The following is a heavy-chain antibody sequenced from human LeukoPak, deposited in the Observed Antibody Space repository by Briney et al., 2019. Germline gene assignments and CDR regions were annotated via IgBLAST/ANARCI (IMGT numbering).Heavy chain of an antibody. Sequence: SETLFLTCTVSGGSISDYYWSWIRQTPEKGLEWIGYVYYSGSTNYNPYLKSRVTISVDTSKNQFSLKLSSVTAADTAVYYCARGYSSGWHYYYYYMDVWGKGTTVTVSS. CDR2: VYYSGST. CDR1: GGSISDYY. V-gene: IGHV4-59*12. J-gene: IGHJ6*03. CDR3: ARGYSSGWHYYYYYMDV. D-gene: IGHD6-19*01.